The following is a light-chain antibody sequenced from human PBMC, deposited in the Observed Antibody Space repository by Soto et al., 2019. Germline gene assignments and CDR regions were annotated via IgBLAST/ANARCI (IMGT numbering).Light chain of an antibody. CDR2: KAS. CDR3: QQYNSYST. V-gene: IGKV1-5*03. Sequence: DIQMTQSPSTLSASVGDRVTITCRASQSISSWLAWYQQKPGKAPKLLIYKASSLESGVPSRFSGSGSGTEFTLTISSLPPDDFATYYRQQYNSYSTFGQGTKVEIK. CDR1: QSISSW. J-gene: IGKJ1*01.